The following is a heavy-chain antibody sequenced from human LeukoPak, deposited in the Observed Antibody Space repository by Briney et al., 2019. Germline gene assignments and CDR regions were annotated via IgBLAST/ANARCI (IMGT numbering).Heavy chain of an antibody. CDR1: GYTFISYD. D-gene: IGHD1-26*01. V-gene: IGHV1-8*03. J-gene: IGHJ3*02. Sequence: ASVKVSCKASGYTFISYDVNWVRQATGQGLEWMGWMNPNSGNTGYTEKFQGRVTITRNTSISTAYMELSSLRSEDTAVYYCARWVGASLHIGTTNNAFDIWGQGTMVTVSS. CDR3: ARWVGASLHIGTTNNAFDI. CDR2: MNPNSGNT.